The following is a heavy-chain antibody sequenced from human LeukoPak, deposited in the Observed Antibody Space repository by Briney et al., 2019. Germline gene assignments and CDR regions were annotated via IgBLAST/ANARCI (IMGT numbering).Heavy chain of an antibody. V-gene: IGHV4-4*07. D-gene: IGHD6-19*01. CDR3: ARGKEMTAVAGYYSFDY. Sequence: PSEPLSLTCTVSGGSVSGHYWTWIRQPAGRGLEWIGRIYSSGSTYYNPSLMSRVTISLDTSNNQFSLRVTSVTAADTAVYYCARGKEMTAVAGYYSFDYWGQGTLVSVSS. CDR2: IYSSGST. J-gene: IGHJ4*02. CDR1: GGSVSGHY.